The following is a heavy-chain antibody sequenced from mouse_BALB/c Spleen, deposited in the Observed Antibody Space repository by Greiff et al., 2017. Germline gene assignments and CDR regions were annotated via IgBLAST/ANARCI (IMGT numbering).Heavy chain of an antibody. CDR2: ISSGGSYT. J-gene: IGHJ2*01. D-gene: IGHD2-14*01. CDR3: ARARYDYFDY. V-gene: IGHV5-9-4*01. CDR1: GFTFSSYA. Sequence: EVQLVESGGGLVKPGGSLKLSCAASGFTFSSYAMSWVRQSPEKRLEWVAEISSGGSYTYYPDTVTGRFTISRDNAKNTLYLEMSSLRSEDTAMYYCARARYDYFDYWGQGTTLTVSS.